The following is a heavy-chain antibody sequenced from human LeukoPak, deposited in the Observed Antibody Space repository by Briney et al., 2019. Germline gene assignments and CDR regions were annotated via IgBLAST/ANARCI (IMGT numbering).Heavy chain of an antibody. J-gene: IGHJ4*02. CDR1: GFTFDDYA. D-gene: IGHD1-26*01. V-gene: IGHV3-9*01. Sequence: GRSLRLSCAASGFTFDDYAMHWVRQAPGKGLEWVSGISWNSGSIGYADSVKGRFTISRDNAKNSLYLQMNSLRAEDTAVYYCARDAGATPYFDYWGQGTLVTVSS. CDR3: ARDAGATPYFDY. CDR2: ISWNSGSI.